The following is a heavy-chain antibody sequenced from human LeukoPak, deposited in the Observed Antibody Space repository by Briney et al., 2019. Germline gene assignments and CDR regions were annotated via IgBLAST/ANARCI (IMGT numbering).Heavy chain of an antibody. CDR1: GGSISSYY. CDR2: IYYSGST. Sequence: PSETLSLTCTVSGGSISSYYWSWIRQPPGKGLEWIGYIYYSGSTNYNPSLKSRVTISVDTSKNQFSLKLSSVTAADTAVYYCARAGYCSSTSCPNRAFDIWGQGTMVTVSS. V-gene: IGHV4-59*12. CDR3: ARAGYCSSTSCPNRAFDI. D-gene: IGHD2-2*01. J-gene: IGHJ3*02.